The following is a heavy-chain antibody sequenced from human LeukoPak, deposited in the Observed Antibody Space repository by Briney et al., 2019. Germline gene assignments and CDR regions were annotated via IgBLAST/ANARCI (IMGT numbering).Heavy chain of an antibody. CDR3: ARGSTTVAFEI. D-gene: IGHD1-26*01. CDR1: GFTFSSYA. V-gene: IGHV3-23*01. Sequence: PGGSLRLSCAASGFTFSSYAMSWVRQAPGKGLEWVSAISGSGGSTYYADSVKGRFTISRDNAKNILYLQMNSLRVGDTAVYYCARGSTTVAFEIWGQGTMVSVSS. J-gene: IGHJ3*02. CDR2: ISGSGGST.